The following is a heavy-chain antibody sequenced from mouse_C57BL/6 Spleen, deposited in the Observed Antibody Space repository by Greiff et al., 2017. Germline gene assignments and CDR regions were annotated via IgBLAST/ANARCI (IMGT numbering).Heavy chain of an antibody. D-gene: IGHD5-5*01. J-gene: IGHJ4*01. CDR3: ARPLPYYYAMDY. V-gene: IGHV1-26*01. Sequence: VHVKQSGPELVKPGASVKISCKASGYTFTDYYMNWVKQSHGKSLEWIGDINPNKGGTSYNQKFKGKATLTVDKSSRTAYMELRSLTSEDSAVYYCARPLPYYYAMDYWGQGTSVTVSS. CDR1: GYTFTDYY. CDR2: INPNKGGT.